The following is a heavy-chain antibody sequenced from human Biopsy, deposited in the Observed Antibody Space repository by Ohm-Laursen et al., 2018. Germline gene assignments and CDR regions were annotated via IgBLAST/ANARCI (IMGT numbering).Heavy chain of an antibody. CDR2: INCKTGAT. Sequence: SVKVSCKASSYTSTDYNIHWMRQAPGQGLEWLGYINCKTGATNYAQKFQGTVTITRDTSISTAYLALGSLRSADTAIYYCARDPLNGHKHFDYWGQGSLVTVSS. J-gene: IGHJ4*02. D-gene: IGHD2-8*01. V-gene: IGHV1-2*02. CDR1: SYTSTDYN. CDR3: ARDPLNGHKHFDY.